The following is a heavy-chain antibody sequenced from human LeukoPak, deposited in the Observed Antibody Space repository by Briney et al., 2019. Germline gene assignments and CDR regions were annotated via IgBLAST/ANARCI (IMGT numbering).Heavy chain of an antibody. CDR3: AQMGYYYGSGSYYNVAYPYGMDV. V-gene: IGHV3-21*01. CDR2: ISSSSSYI. D-gene: IGHD3-10*01. Sequence: GGSLRLSCAASGFTFSSYSMNWVRQAPGKGLEWVSSISSSSSYIYYADSVKGRFTISRDNPKNTLYLQMNSLRAEDTAVYYCAQMGYYYGSGSYYNVAYPYGMDVWGQGTTVTVSS. CDR1: GFTFSSYS. J-gene: IGHJ6*02.